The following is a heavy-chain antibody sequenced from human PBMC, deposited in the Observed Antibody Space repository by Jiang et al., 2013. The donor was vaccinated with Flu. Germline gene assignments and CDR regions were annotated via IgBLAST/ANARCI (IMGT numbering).Heavy chain of an antibody. V-gene: IGHV3-30-3*01. CDR1: GFTFSSYA. CDR3: ASSDDYGGIAPAEYFQH. Sequence: QLLESGGGVVQPGRSLRLSCAASGFTFSSYAMHWVRQAPGKGLEWVAVISYDGSNKYYADSVKGRFTISRDNSKNTLYLQMNSLRAEDTAVYYCASSDDYGGIAPAEYFQHWGQGTLVTVSS. D-gene: IGHD4-23*01. J-gene: IGHJ1*01. CDR2: ISYDGSNK.